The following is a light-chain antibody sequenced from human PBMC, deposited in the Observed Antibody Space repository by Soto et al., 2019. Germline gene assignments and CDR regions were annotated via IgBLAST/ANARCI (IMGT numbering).Light chain of an antibody. CDR2: LNSNGSH. CDR1: SGHSSYA. Sequence: QSVLTQSPSASASLGASVKLTCTLSSGHSSYAIAWHQQQTEKGPRYLMKLNSNGSHLKGDGIPDRFSGSSSGAERYLTISSLQSEDEADYYCQTWGTGPYVAFGGGTKLTVL. CDR3: QTWGTGPYVA. J-gene: IGLJ2*01. V-gene: IGLV4-69*01.